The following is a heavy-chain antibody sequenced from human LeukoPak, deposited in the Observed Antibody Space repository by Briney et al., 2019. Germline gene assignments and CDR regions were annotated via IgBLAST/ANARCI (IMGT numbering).Heavy chain of an antibody. D-gene: IGHD3-3*01. J-gene: IGHJ4*02. CDR2: ISSRSSSI. Sequence: GGSLRLSCAASGFTFSTYDMNWVRQAPGKWREWVSSISSRSSSIYYADSVKGRFTISRDNAKNSLYLQMNSLRAEDTAVYWCARDYIAYDPLDYWGQGTLVTVSS. CDR3: ARDYIAYDPLDY. CDR1: GFTFSTYD. V-gene: IGHV3-21*01.